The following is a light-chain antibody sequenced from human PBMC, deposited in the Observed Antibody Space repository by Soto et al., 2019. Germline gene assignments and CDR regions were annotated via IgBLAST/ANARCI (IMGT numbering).Light chain of an antibody. CDR3: AAWDDNLDGYV. CDR2: HND. Sequence: QSVLTQPPSVSGAPRQRVTISCSGSTPNIGKNAVNWYQQLPGKAPKLVIYHNDLLPSGVSDRFSGSKSGTSASLAISGLPSDDEADYYCAAWDDNLDGYVLGTGTKVTVL. J-gene: IGLJ1*01. V-gene: IGLV1-36*01. CDR1: TPNIGKNA.